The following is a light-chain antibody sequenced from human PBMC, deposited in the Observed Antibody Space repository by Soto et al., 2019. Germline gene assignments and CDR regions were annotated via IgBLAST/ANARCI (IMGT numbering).Light chain of an antibody. CDR1: QTISSY. V-gene: IGKV1-39*01. J-gene: IGKJ5*01. CDR3: QKSYSTPIN. CDR2: VAS. Sequence: DIQMTQSPFSLSASVGDIVTITLRASQTISSYLNWYQQKPGKAPKLLIYVASSLQGGVPSRFSGSGSGTDFTLTSGSLQPDDFATYYCQKSYSTPINFGQGTRLEIK.